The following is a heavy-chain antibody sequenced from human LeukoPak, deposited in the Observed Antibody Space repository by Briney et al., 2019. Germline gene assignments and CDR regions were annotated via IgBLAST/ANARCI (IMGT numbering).Heavy chain of an antibody. CDR3: ARRKAVAGTYYFDF. J-gene: IGHJ4*02. D-gene: IGHD6-19*01. CDR2: IYPLNSDN. CDR1: GYSFTTYC. Sequence: GESLKISRKGSGYSFTTYCIGWVRQMPEKGLEWMEIIYPLNSDNRYSPAFQGQVTISTDKSISTAYLQWSSLKASDTAMYYCARRKAVAGTYYFDFWGQGTLVTVSS. V-gene: IGHV5-51*01.